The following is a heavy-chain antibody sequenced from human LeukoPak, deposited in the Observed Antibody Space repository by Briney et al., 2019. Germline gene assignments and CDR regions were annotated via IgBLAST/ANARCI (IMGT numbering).Heavy chain of an antibody. D-gene: IGHD7-27*01. J-gene: IGHJ2*01. CDR2: INPQSGDA. V-gene: IGHV1-2*02. CDR1: GYTFTGHY. CDR3: GVHWGSGYYFDL. Sequence: ASVKVSCKASGYTFTGHYVHWVRQTPGQGLEWMGWINPQSGDANYAQKFQGRVTMTRDTSIVTAYMELGRLTSDDTGVYYCGVHWGSGYYFDLWGRGIRVTVSS.